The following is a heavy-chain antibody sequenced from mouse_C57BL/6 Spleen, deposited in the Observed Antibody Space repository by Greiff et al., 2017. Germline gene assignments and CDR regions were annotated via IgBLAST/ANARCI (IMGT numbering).Heavy chain of an antibody. D-gene: IGHD2-4*01. J-gene: IGHJ4*01. CDR3: ARAGDYGPNYYAMDY. CDR1: GYAFSSSW. CDR2: IYPGDGVT. V-gene: IGHV1-82*01. Sequence: QVQLQQSGPELVKPGASVKISCKASGYAFSSSWMNWVKQRPGKGLEWIGRIYPGDGVTNYNGKFKGKATLTAAKSSSTAYMNLSSLTSEDSAVYFCARAGDYGPNYYAMDYWGQGTSVTVSS.